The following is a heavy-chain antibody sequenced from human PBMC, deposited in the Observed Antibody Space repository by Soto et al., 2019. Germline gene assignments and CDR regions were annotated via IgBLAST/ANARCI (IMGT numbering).Heavy chain of an antibody. CDR2: IIPALGTA. CDR1: GGTFSSHT. J-gene: IGHJ2*01. Sequence: QDQLVQSGAEVKKPGSSVKVSCKASGGTFSSHTFSWVRQAPGQGLEWMGRIIPALGTATYAQKFQGRVTIPADESATTVYMELNSLRPEDTAVYYCARPDFGDYRYFDLWGRGTLVTVSS. V-gene: IGHV1-69*08. D-gene: IGHD4-17*01. CDR3: ARPDFGDYRYFDL.